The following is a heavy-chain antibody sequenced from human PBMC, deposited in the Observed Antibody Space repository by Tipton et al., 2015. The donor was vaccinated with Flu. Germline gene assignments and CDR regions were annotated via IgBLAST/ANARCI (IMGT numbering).Heavy chain of an antibody. Sequence: GSLRLSCAVSGFTVSSNYMTWVRQAPGKGLEWVSVIYSGGSTYYAGSVRGRFTISRDNSKNTLYLQMNSLRVDDTAVYYCARGRGYCSTTTCLLPFDFWGQGTLVTVSS. CDR3: ARGRGYCSTTTCLLPFDF. D-gene: IGHD2-2*01. CDR2: IYSGGST. CDR1: GFTVSSNY. J-gene: IGHJ4*02. V-gene: IGHV3-53*01.